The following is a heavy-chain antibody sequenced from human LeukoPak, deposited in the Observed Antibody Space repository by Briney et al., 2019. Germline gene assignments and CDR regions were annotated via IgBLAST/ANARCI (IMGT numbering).Heavy chain of an antibody. CDR1: GYRFTNYW. Sequence: GESLKISCKGSGYRFTNYWIGWVRQMPGKGLECMGIIYPGDSDIRYSPSFQGQVTISADKSVSTAYLQWSSLKASDTAMYYCARHTRGVDTALVQDAFDIWGQGTRVTVSS. CDR3: ARHTRGVDTALVQDAFDI. D-gene: IGHD5-18*01. J-gene: IGHJ3*02. V-gene: IGHV5-51*01. CDR2: IYPGDSDI.